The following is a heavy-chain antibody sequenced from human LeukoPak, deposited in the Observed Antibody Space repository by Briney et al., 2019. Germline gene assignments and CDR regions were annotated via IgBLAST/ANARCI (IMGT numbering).Heavy chain of an antibody. V-gene: IGHV3-30*18. CDR2: ISNDGSNI. D-gene: IGHD6-13*01. CDR3: AKGSSPFDY. CDR1: GFTFSSYG. J-gene: IGHJ4*02. Sequence: GGSLRLSCAASGFTFSSYGMHWVRQAPGKGLEWVAVISNDGSNIHYGDSVKGRFTISRDNSKNTLYLQMNSLRAEDTAVYYCAKGSSPFDYWGQGTLVTVSS.